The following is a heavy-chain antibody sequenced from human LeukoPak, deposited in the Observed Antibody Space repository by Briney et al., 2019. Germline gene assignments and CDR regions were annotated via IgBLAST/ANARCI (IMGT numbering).Heavy chain of an antibody. CDR3: ASRVDYYDSSGTVPTTGLSDY. Sequence: GASVKVSCKASGYTFTSYGISWVRQAPGQGLEWMGWISAYNGNTNYAQMLQGRVTMTTDTSKSTAYMELRSLRSDHTAVYYCASRVDYYDSSGTVPTTGLSDYWGQGTLVTVSS. V-gene: IGHV1-18*04. D-gene: IGHD3-22*01. CDR2: ISAYNGNT. CDR1: GYTFTSYG. J-gene: IGHJ4*02.